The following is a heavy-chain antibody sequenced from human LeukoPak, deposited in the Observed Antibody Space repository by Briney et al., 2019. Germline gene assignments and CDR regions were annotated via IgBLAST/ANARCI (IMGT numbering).Heavy chain of an antibody. J-gene: IGHJ5*02. CDR2: IIPIFGTA. Sequence: SVKVSCKASGGTFSSYAISWVRQAPGQGLEWMGGIIPIFGTANYAQKFQGRVTITADESTSTAYMELSSLRSEDTAVYYCARVPGWLQFPPWFDPWGQGTLVPVSS. D-gene: IGHD5-24*01. V-gene: IGHV1-69*01. CDR1: GGTFSSYA. CDR3: ARVPGWLQFPPWFDP.